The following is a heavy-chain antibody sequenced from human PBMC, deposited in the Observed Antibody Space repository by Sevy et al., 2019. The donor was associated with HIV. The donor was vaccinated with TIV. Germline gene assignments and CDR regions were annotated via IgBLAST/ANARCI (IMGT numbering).Heavy chain of an antibody. V-gene: IGHV1-18*04. CDR3: ARDLALLWFGESSTGFDY. D-gene: IGHD3-10*01. CDR2: ISAYNGNT. J-gene: IGHJ4*02. Sequence: VSVKVSCKASGYTFTSYGISWVRQAPGQGLEWMGWISAYNGNTNYAQKLQGRVTMTTDTSTSTAYMELRSLRSDDTAVYYCARDLALLWFGESSTGFDYWGQGTLVTVSS. CDR1: GYTFTSYG.